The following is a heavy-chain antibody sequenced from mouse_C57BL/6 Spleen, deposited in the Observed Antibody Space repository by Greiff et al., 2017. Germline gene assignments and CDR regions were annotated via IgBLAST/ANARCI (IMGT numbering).Heavy chain of an antibody. V-gene: IGHV1-54*01. J-gene: IGHJ3*01. Sequence: QVQLQQSGAELVRPGTSVKVSCKASGYAFTNYLIEWVKQRPGQGLEWIGVLNPGSGGTNYNEKFKGKATLTADKSSSTAYMQLSSLTSEDSAVYFCARDDYDWFAYWGQGTLVTVSA. CDR2: LNPGSGGT. CDR1: GYAFTNYL. D-gene: IGHD2-4*01. CDR3: ARDDYDWFAY.